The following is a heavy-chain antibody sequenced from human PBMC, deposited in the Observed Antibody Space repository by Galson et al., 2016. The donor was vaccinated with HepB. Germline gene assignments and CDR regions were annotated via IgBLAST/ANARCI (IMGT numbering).Heavy chain of an antibody. CDR3: SRPKRISADVFVDPLWFDT. J-gene: IGHJ5*02. CDR2: IDPSDYYT. CDR1: GSSFSNYW. D-gene: IGHD6-6*01. Sequence: QSGAEVKKPGESLRISCKGSGSSFSNYWITWVRQMPGKGLEWMGRIDPSDYYTTYNPSLQGHVAISVDKSINTDFLQWNSLKASDTAMDYCSRPKRISADVFVDPLWFDTWGQGTLVAVSS. V-gene: IGHV5-10-1*01.